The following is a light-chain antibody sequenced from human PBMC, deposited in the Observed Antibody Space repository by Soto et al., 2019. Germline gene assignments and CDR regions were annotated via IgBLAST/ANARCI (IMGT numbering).Light chain of an antibody. V-gene: IGKV3-20*01. CDR2: GAS. CDR1: QSISSGY. J-gene: IGKJ1*01. Sequence: EVVLTQSPGTLSLSPGDTATLSCRATQSISSGYLAWYQQKPGQAPRLLIYGASSRANGIPDRFGGIGCGAVFTLTITGLEPDDFAVYYCQHYGSSTRTFGQGTKVEIK. CDR3: QHYGSSTRT.